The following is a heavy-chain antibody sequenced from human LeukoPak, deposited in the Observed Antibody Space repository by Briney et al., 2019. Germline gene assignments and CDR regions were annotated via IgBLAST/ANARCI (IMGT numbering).Heavy chain of an antibody. CDR2: INHSGST. CDR3: ARSTHDYGDHFDL. J-gene: IGHJ2*01. D-gene: IGHD4-17*01. V-gene: IGHV4-34*01. Sequence: PSETLSLTCAVYGGSFSGYYWSWIRQPPGKELEWIGEINHSGSTNYNPSPKSRVTISVDTSKNQFSLKLSSVTAADTAVYYCARSTHDYGDHFDLWGRGTLVTVSS. CDR1: GGSFSGYY.